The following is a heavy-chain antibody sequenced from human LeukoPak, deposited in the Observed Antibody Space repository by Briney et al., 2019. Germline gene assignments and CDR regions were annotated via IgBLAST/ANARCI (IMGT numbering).Heavy chain of an antibody. CDR3: AKDQAVAGHPLDY. Sequence: GGSLRLSCAASQFTFRNYDMHWVRQAPGKGLEWVAFIRYDGNNKYYADSVKGRFTISRDNSKNMLYLQMNSLRADDTAVYYFAKDQAVAGHPLDYWGQGTLVTVSS. V-gene: IGHV3-30*02. CDR2: IRYDGNNK. D-gene: IGHD6-19*01. CDR1: QFTFRNYD. J-gene: IGHJ4*02.